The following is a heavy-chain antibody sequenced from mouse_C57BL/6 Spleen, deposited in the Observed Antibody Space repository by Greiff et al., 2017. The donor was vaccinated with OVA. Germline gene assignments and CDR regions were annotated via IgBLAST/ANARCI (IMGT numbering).Heavy chain of an antibody. CDR2: IYPRSGNT. D-gene: IGHD2-5*01. J-gene: IGHJ4*01. CDR3: ARGGYSNYVPYYYAMDY. Sequence: VKLMESGAELARPGASVKLSCKASGYTFTSYGISWVKQRTGQGLEWIGEIYPRSGNTYYNEKFKGKATLTADKSSSTAYMELRSLTSEDSAVYFCARGGYSNYVPYYYAMDYWGQGTSVTVSS. CDR1: GYTFTSYG. V-gene: IGHV1-81*01.